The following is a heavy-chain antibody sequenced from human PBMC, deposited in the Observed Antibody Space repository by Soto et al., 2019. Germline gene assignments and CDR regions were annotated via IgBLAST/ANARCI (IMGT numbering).Heavy chain of an antibody. V-gene: IGHV4-31*03. J-gene: IGHJ5*02. CDR2: IHYSGRT. D-gene: IGHD3-22*01. CDR1: GGSITSGAYY. CDR3: ARYYFDSSGYSNWFDP. Sequence: SETLSLTCSVSGGSITSGAYYWTWIRQHPGKGLEWIAYIHYSGRTYYNPSLKSRVTISVDTSNNQFSLKLSSVTAADTAVYYCARYYFDSSGYSNWFDPWGQGTLVTVSS.